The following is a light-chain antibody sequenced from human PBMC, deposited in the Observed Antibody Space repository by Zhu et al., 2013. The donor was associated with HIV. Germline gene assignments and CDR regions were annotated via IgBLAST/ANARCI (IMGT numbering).Light chain of an antibody. CDR1: KLGDKY. CDR2: ADT. J-gene: IGLJ2*01. Sequence: SYGLTQPPSVSVSPGQAASISCSGDKLGDKYTCWYQQKPGQSPILLIYADTKRPSGIPERFSGSNSGNTATLTISGTQLMDEADYYCQAWDTNAAFFGGGTKVTVV. CDR3: QAWDTNAAF. V-gene: IGLV3-1*01.